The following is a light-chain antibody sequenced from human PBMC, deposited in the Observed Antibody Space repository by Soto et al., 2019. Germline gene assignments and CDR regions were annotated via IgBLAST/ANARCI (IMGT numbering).Light chain of an antibody. Sequence: QSVLTQPPSASGSPGQSVTISCTGTNIDVGGYNYVAWYQQHPGTAPKVIIYEVTKRPSGVPDRFIGSKSGNTASLTISGLQAEDEADYFRSSYASNTILFVFGTGTKLTVL. V-gene: IGLV2-8*01. CDR2: EVT. CDR3: SSYASNTILFV. CDR1: NIDVGGYNY. J-gene: IGLJ1*01.